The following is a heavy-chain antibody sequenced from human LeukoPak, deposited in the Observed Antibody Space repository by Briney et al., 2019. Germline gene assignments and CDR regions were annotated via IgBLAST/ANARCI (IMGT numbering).Heavy chain of an antibody. Sequence: ASVKVSCKASGYTFTNYYIHWVRQAPGQGLEWMGMIIPSDGFTTYAQKFQGRLTMTRDMSTSTVYMELRSLRSDDTAVYYCARAFEGSRVFVVVPAAMPGGYYYMDVWGKGTTVTISS. V-gene: IGHV1-46*01. CDR3: ARAFEGSRVFVVVPAAMPGGYYYMDV. CDR1: GYTFTNYY. J-gene: IGHJ6*03. D-gene: IGHD2-2*01. CDR2: IIPSDGFT.